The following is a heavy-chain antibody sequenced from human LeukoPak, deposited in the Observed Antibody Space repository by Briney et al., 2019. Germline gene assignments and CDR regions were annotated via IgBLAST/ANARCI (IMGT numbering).Heavy chain of an antibody. CDR2: IYYSGST. CDR1: GGSISSYY. J-gene: IGHJ4*02. CDR3: ARQWIQLWFFDY. D-gene: IGHD5-18*01. V-gene: IGHV4-59*01. Sequence: SETLSLTCTVSGGSISSYYWSWIRQPPGKGLERIGYIYYSGSTNYNPSLKSRVTISVDTSKNQFPLKLSSVTAADTAVYYCARQWIQLWFFDYWGQGTLVTVSS.